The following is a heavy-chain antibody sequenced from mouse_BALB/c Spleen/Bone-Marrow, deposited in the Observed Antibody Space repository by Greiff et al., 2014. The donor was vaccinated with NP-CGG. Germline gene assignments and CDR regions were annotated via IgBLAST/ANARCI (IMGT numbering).Heavy chain of an antibody. CDR1: GYTFTSYV. CDR3: ARKVWYYAMDY. Sequence: VQLQQSGPEPVKPGASVKMSCKASGYTFTSYVMHWVKQKPGQGLEWIGYINPYNDGTKYNEKFKGKATLTSDKSSSTAYMELSSLTSEDSAVYYCARKVWYYAMDYWGQGTSVTVSS. J-gene: IGHJ4*01. CDR2: INPYNDGT. V-gene: IGHV1-14*01. D-gene: IGHD2-10*02.